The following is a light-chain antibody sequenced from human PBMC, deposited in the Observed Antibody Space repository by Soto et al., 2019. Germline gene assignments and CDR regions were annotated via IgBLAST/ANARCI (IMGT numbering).Light chain of an antibody. V-gene: IGKV3-20*01. CDR3: QQYGSSPRS. CDR2: GAS. J-gene: IGKJ1*01. CDR1: QSVSNNY. Sequence: EIVLTQSPGTLSXSPXERATLSCRASQSVSNNYLAWYQQKPGQAPRLLIYGASSRATGFPDRFSGSGSVTDFTLTISRLEPEDFAVYYCQQYGSSPRSFGQGTKVEIK.